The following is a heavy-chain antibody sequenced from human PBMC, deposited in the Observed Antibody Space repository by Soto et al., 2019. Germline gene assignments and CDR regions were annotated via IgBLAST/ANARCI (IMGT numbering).Heavy chain of an antibody. V-gene: IGHV4-59*02. CDR3: ARGHGIYVRFDS. CDR1: GGSVYDFY. J-gene: IGHJ4*02. D-gene: IGHD3-10*02. CDR2: IYNNGRT. Sequence: SETLSLTCSVSGGSVYDFYWNWLRQTPGKGLEWIGNIYNNGRTNYNPSLKSRVTISIDTSKNQFSLHLSSVTTADTAMYFCARGHGIYVRFDSWGQGTLVTVSS.